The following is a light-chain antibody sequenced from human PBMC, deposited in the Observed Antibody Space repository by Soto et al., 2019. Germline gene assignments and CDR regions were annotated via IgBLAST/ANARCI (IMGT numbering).Light chain of an antibody. CDR1: QSVLYSSNNKNY. J-gene: IGKJ1*01. CDR3: QQYYSTPPWT. V-gene: IGKV4-1*01. CDR2: WAS. Sequence: DIVMTQSPDSLAVSLGERATINCKSSQSVLYSSNNKNYLAWYQQKPGQAPKLLIYWASTRESGVPDRFSGSGSGTDLTLTISSLQAEDVAFYYCQQYYSTPPWTFGQGTKVEIK.